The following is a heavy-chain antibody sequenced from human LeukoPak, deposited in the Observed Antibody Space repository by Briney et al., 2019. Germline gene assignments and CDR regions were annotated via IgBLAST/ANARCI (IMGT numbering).Heavy chain of an antibody. CDR2: INPTSGGT. V-gene: IGHV1-2*06. CDR1: RYTFIGYY. J-gene: IGHJ6*03. Sequence: ASVKVSCKASRYTFIGYYIHWVRQAPGQGLEWMGRINPTSGGTNSAQKFQGRVTMTSDTSISTAYMELRRLRSDDTAMYYCARSYGDSGNHFNYMDVWGKGTTVTVSS. CDR3: ARSYGDSGNHFNYMDV. D-gene: IGHD4-17*01.